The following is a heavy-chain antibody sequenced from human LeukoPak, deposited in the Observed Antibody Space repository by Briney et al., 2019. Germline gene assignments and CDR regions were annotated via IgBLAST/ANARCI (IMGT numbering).Heavy chain of an antibody. V-gene: IGHV4-34*01. J-gene: IGHJ4*02. CDR2: INHSGST. CDR3: ARGRGDEYGDYDY. Sequence: PSETLSLTCAVYGGSFSGYYWSWIRQPPGKGLEWIGEINHSGSTNYNPSVRSRVTVSEDTSNNQFSLKLNSVTAADTAVYYCARGRGDEYGDYDYWGQGTLVTISS. CDR1: GGSFSGYY. D-gene: IGHD4-17*01.